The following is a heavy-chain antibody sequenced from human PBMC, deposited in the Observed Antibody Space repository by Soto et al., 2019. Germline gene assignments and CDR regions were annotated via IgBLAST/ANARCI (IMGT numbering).Heavy chain of an antibody. J-gene: IGHJ5*02. D-gene: IGHD3-3*01. CDR1: GGSISSYY. V-gene: IGHV4-59*01. CDR2: IYYSGST. CDR3: ARGGTIFGFDP. Sequence: QVQLQESGPGLVKPSETLSLTCTVSGGSISSYYWSWIRQPPGKGLEWIGYIYYSGSTNYNPSLKSRVTISVDTSKNQFSLKLSSETAADTAVYYCARGGTIFGFDPWGQGTLVTVSS.